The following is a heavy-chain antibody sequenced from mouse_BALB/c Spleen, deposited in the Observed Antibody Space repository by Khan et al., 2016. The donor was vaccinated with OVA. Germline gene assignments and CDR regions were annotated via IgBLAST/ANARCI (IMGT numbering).Heavy chain of an antibody. J-gene: IGHJ3*01. CDR2: ISSGGHYT. CDR1: GFTFSTYG. CDR3: VRLAYYYNSEGFAY. Sequence: EVELVESGGDLVKPGGSLKLSCAASGFTFSTYGMSWVRQTPDKRLEWVATISSGGHYTYYPDSVKGRFTISRDNATNSLYLQMTSLKSEDTAIYYCVRLAYYYNSEGFAYWGQGTLVTVSA. D-gene: IGHD1-1*01. V-gene: IGHV5-6*01.